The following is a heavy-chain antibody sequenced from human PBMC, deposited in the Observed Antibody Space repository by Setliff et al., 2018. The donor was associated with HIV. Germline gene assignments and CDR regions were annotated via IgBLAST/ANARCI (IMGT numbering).Heavy chain of an antibody. CDR2: INPSGGST. CDR3: ARNPRIAVAGTDYYYYMDV. J-gene: IGHJ6*03. Sequence: ASVKVSCKASGYTFTSYYMHWVRQAPGQGLEWMGIINPSGGSTSYAQKFQGRVTMTRDTSTSTVYMELSSLRSEDTAVCYCARNPRIAVAGTDYYYYMDVWGKGTTVTV. V-gene: IGHV1-46*01. CDR1: GYTFTSYY. D-gene: IGHD6-19*01.